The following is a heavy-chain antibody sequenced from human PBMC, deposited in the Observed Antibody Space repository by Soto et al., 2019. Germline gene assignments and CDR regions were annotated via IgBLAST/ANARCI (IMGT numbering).Heavy chain of an antibody. CDR1: GGSISSSNW. CDR3: ARAHPEAAGLFDY. J-gene: IGHJ4*02. V-gene: IGHV4-4*02. Sequence: SETLSLTCAVSGGSISSSNWWSCVRQPPGKGLEWIGEIYHSGSTNYNPSLKSRVTISVDKSKNQFSLKLSSVTAADTAVYYCARAHPEAAGLFDYWGQGTLVTVSS. D-gene: IGHD6-19*01. CDR2: IYHSGST.